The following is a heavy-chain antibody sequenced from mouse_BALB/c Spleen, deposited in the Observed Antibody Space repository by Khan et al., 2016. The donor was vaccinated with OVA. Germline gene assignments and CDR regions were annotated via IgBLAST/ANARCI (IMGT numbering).Heavy chain of an antibody. Sequence: EVQLQESGPGLVKPSQSLSLTCTVTGYSITTDYAWNWIRQFPGKKLEWMAYISYSGGTSYNPSLKSRISITRDTSKNQFFLQLNSVTTEDTATYYCTRRGSYGDGAWFAYWGQGTLVTVSA. CDR2: ISYSGGT. J-gene: IGHJ3*01. CDR1: GYSITTDYA. V-gene: IGHV3-2*02. D-gene: IGHD2-12*01. CDR3: TRRGSYGDGAWFAY.